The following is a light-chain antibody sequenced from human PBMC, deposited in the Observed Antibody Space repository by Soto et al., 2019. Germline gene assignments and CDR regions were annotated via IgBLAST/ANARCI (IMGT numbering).Light chain of an antibody. CDR1: SSNIGSNT. Sequence: QLVLTQPPSASGTPGQRVTISCSGSSSNIGSNTVNWYQQFPGTAPKLLIYSNNQRSSGVPDRFSGSKSGTSASLAISGLQSEDEAEYHCAAWDDSLNGWVFGGGTKLTVL. CDR2: SNN. J-gene: IGLJ3*02. V-gene: IGLV1-44*01. CDR3: AAWDDSLNGWV.